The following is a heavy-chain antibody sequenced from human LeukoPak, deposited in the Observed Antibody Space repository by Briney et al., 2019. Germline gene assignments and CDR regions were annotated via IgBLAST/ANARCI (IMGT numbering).Heavy chain of an antibody. CDR3: AKIEGKYQLANVPDH. J-gene: IGHJ4*02. CDR1: GFTFSTYG. V-gene: IGHV3-30*02. D-gene: IGHD2-2*01. CDR2: IRYDGNNK. Sequence: PGGSLRLSCAASGFTFSTYGMHWVRQAPGKGLEWVAFIRYDGNNKYYADFVKGRFTISRDNSKNTLYLHMNSLRTEDAAVYYCAKIEGKYQLANVPDHWGQGTLVTVSS.